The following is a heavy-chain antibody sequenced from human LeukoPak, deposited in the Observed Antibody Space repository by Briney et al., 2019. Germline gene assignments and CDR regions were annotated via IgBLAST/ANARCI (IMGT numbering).Heavy chain of an antibody. D-gene: IGHD3-22*01. J-gene: IGHJ4*02. V-gene: IGHV1-24*01. Sequence: PEASVKVSCKVSGYTLTELSIHWVRQAPGKGLEWMGGFDPEHGKTIYAQKFQGRVTMTEDTSTDTAYMELSSLRSEDTAVYYCATLDYYDSSAYYSDYWGQGTLVTVSS. CDR3: ATLDYYDSSAYYSDY. CDR2: FDPEHGKT. CDR1: GYTLTELS.